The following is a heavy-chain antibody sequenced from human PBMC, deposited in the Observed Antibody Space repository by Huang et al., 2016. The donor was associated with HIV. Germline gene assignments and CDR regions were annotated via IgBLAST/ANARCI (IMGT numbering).Heavy chain of an antibody. J-gene: IGHJ6*02. CDR3: ATKTAGMDI. Sequence: VESGGRSVQPGGSLKLSCVGSTFTVGAYWMSWVRQPPGKGLEWVANIKQDESEKYHVESVKGRFNISGDDARKVLFLEMDDLRVEDTAIYFCATKTAGMDIWGQGTTVTVSS. CDR2: IKQDESEK. D-gene: IGHD1-7*01. CDR1: TFTVGAYW. V-gene: IGHV3-7*01.